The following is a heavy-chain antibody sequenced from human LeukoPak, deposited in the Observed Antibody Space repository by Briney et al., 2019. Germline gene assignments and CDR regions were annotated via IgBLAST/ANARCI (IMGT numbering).Heavy chain of an antibody. J-gene: IGHJ6*03. CDR3: ARRYDILTGYFYYYYYMDV. D-gene: IGHD3-9*01. CDR2: INPNSGGT. V-gene: IGHV1-2*04. CDR1: GYTFTGYY. Sequence: ASVKVSCKASGYTFTGYYKHWVRQAPGQGLEWMGWINPNSGGTNYAQKFQGWVTMTRDTSISTAYMELSRLRSDDTAVYYCARRYDILTGYFYYYYYMDVWGKGTTVTVSS.